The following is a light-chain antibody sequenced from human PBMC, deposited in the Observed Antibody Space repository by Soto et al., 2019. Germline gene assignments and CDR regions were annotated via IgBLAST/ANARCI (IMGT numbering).Light chain of an antibody. V-gene: IGKV1-39*01. Sequence: IQMTQSPSSLSASVGDTITITCRSSQSVRSYLNWYQQKPGKAPDLLIYTTTSLQSEVPSRFSGSGSETHFTLTITSLQPEDFAAYFCQQTDSAPPWTFGPGTKVDIK. CDR1: QSVRSY. CDR2: TTT. J-gene: IGKJ1*01. CDR3: QQTDSAPPWT.